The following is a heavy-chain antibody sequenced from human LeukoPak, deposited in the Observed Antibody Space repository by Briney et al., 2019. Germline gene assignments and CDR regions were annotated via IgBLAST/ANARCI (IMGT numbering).Heavy chain of an antibody. CDR2: ISYDGSNK. V-gene: IGHV3-30*18. Sequence: GASLRLSCAASGFTFSSYGMHWVRQAPGKGLEWVAVISYDGSNKYYADSVKGRFTISRDNSKNTLYLQMNSLRAEDTAVYYCAKDPGNYGMDAWGQGTTVTVSS. J-gene: IGHJ6*02. CDR3: AKDPGNYGMDA. CDR1: GFTFSSYG.